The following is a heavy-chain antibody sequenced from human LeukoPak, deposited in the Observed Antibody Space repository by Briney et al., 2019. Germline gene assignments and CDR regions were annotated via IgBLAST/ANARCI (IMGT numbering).Heavy chain of an antibody. CDR3: ARAGRWQQLLGY. D-gene: IGHD5-24*01. Sequence: GASVKVSCKASGYTFTSYDINWVRQATGQGLEWMGWMNPNSGNTGYAQKFQGRVTMTRNTSISTAYVELSSLRSEDTAVYYCARAGRWQQLLGYWGQGTLVTVSS. J-gene: IGHJ4*02. CDR1: GYTFTSYD. CDR2: MNPNSGNT. V-gene: IGHV1-8*01.